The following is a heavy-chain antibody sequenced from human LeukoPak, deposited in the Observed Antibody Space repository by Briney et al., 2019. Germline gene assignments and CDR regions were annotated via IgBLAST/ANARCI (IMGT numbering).Heavy chain of an antibody. V-gene: IGHV3-33*01. CDR2: IWYDGSNK. CDR3: ARVGVAYXYYXXMDV. J-gene: IGHJ6*04. CDR1: GFTFSSYG. D-gene: IGHD5-12*01. Sequence: GGSLRLSCAASGFTFSSYGMHWVRQAPGKGLEWVAVIWYDGSNKYYADSVKGRFTISRDNSKNTLYLQMNSLRAEDTAVYYCARVGVAYXYYXXMDVXXXXTTVTVSS.